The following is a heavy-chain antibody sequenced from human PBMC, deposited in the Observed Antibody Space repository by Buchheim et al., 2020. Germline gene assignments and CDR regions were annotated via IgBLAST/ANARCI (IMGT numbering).Heavy chain of an antibody. Sequence: EERLVESGGGLVQPGGSLRLSCAASGFTFSIYWMSWVRQAPGKGLEWVANINEDGSEKFYVDSVKGRFTISRGNAKKLLHLQMTSLRAEDTAVYYCARSWWDLDLWGQGTL. CDR2: INEDGSEK. J-gene: IGHJ4*02. D-gene: IGHD1-26*01. CDR1: GFTFSIYW. V-gene: IGHV3-7*03. CDR3: ARSWWDLDL.